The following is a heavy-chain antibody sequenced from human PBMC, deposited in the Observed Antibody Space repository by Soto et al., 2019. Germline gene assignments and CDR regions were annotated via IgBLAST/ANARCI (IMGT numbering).Heavy chain of an antibody. CDR2: ISPYSGYT. V-gene: IGHV1-18*01. Sequence: ASVEVSCKGFGYSFMKYGINWVLQAPGQGLEWVGWISPYSGYTHSAQKFHGRLTLTTDTAASTAYMELRILRSADTALYYCAREASVLIPAAQPSRFDSWGQGTLVTVSS. D-gene: IGHD2-2*01. J-gene: IGHJ4*02. CDR3: AREASVLIPAAQPSRFDS. CDR1: GYSFMKYG.